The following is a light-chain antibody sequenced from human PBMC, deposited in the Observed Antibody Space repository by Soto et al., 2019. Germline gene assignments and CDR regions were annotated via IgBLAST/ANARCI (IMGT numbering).Light chain of an antibody. CDR1: NSDIGNYNY. V-gene: IGLV2-11*01. J-gene: IGLJ3*02. CDR3: CSYPGSHTWV. CDR2: DVS. Sequence: QSVLTQPRSVSGSLGQSVTISCTGTNSDIGNYNYVSWYQQHPGKAPKVMIYDVSKRPSGVPDRFSGSKSGNTASLTISGLRAEDEADYYCCSYPGSHTWVFGGGTKLTVL.